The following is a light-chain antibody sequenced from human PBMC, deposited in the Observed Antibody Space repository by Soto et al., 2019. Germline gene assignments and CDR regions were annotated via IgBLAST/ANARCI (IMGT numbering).Light chain of an antibody. CDR1: SSDVGGYNY. Sequence: QSALTQPPSASGSPGQSVTISCTGTSSDVGGYNYVSWYQQHPGTAPKLLIYEVSKRPSGVPDRFSGSKSGNTASLTVSGLQAEDEADYFCSSYVGSKHLVVGGGTKVTVL. V-gene: IGLV2-8*01. CDR2: EVS. CDR3: SSYVGSKHLV. J-gene: IGLJ2*01.